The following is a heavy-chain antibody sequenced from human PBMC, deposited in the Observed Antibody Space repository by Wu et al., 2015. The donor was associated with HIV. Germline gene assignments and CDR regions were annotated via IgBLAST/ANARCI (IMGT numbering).Heavy chain of an antibody. CDR2: SNPATGAT. J-gene: IGHJ3*01. V-gene: IGHV1-2*02. Sequence: QAHLEQSGAEVKKPGASVRVSCEASGYNFIGHYLHWMRQAPAQGPEWMGWSNPATGATKYAQHFQGRVTLTTDTSKTTAYMELSGLKSDDTAVYYCARRGYGSEINFAFDVWGQGTMVTVSS. CDR1: GYNFIGHY. CDR3: ARRGYGSEINFAFDV. D-gene: IGHD3-10*01.